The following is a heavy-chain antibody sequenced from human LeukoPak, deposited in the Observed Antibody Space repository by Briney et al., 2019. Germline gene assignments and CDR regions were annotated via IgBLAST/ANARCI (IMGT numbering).Heavy chain of an antibody. D-gene: IGHD3-10*01. V-gene: IGHV1-2*02. CDR1: GYTFTGYN. CDR3: ARTGGFGELFLDY. Sequence: ASLKVSCKASGYTFTGYNMHWVRPAPGQGLEWMGWINPNSGGTNYAQKFQGRVTMTRDTSTSTVYMELSSLRSEDTAVYYCARTGGFGELFLDYWGQGTLVTVSS. J-gene: IGHJ4*02. CDR2: INPNSGGT.